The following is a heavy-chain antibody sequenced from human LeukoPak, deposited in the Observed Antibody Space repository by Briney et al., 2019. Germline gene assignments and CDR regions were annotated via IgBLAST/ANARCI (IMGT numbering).Heavy chain of an antibody. Sequence: GASAKVSCKASGGTFSSYAISWVRQAPGQGLEWMGGIIPIFGTANYAQKFQGRVTITADESTSTAYMELGSLRSEDTAVYYCATGGYSYPYYFDYWGQGTLVTVSS. D-gene: IGHD5-18*01. CDR1: GGTFSSYA. CDR3: ATGGYSYPYYFDY. CDR2: IIPIFGTA. J-gene: IGHJ4*02. V-gene: IGHV1-69*13.